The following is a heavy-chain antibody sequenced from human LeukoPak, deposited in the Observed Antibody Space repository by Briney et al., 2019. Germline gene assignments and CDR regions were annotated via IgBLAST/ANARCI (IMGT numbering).Heavy chain of an antibody. CDR1: GFTFSSYG. CDR2: ISYDGSNK. CDR3: AKHTAMVS. D-gene: IGHD5-18*01. J-gene: IGHJ5*02. V-gene: IGHV3-30*18. Sequence: HPGRSLRLSSAASGFTFSSYGMHWVRQAPGKGLEWVAVISYDGSNKYYADSVKGRFTISRDNSKNTLYLQMNSLRAEDTAVYYCAKHTAMVSWGQGTLVTVSS.